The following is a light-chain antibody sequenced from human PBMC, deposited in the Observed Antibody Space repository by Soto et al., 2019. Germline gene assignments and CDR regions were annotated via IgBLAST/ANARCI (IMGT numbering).Light chain of an antibody. V-gene: IGKV2-30*02. J-gene: IGKJ5*01. CDR2: KVS. Sequence: DVLMTQSPVSLPVTLGQPASISWLSHQNLVHSDGIAYFSWFQQRPGRSPRRLIYKVSNRDSGVPARFSGSGSGTDFALKISRVEAEDVGVYYCMQGTQWPITVGQGTRLEIK. CDR3: MQGTQWPIT. CDR1: QNLVHSDGIAY.